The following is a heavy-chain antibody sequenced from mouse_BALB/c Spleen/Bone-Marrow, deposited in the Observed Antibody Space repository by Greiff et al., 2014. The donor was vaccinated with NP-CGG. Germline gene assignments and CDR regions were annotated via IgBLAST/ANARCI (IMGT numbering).Heavy chain of an antibody. J-gene: IGHJ3*01. CDR3: SRDYRYDTWFSY. D-gene: IGHD2-14*01. CDR1: GYSITSDYA. Sequence: VQLQQSGPGLVKPSQSLSLTCTVTGYSITSDYAWNWIRQFPGNKLEWMGYISYSGFTSYNPSLKSRISITRDTSKNQFFLQLNSVTTGDTATYYCSRDYRYDTWFSYWGQGTLVTVSA. CDR2: ISYSGFT. V-gene: IGHV3-2*02.